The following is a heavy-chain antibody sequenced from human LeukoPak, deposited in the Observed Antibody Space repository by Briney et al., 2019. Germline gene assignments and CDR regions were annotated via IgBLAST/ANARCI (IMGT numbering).Heavy chain of an antibody. J-gene: IGHJ3*02. CDR1: GYSISSGYY. CDR3: AAPLRDFDWLLYDAFDI. Sequence: KPSETLSLTCTVSGYSISSGYYWGWIRQPPGKGLEWIGSIYHSGSTYYNPSLKSRVIISVDTSKNQFSLKLSSVTAADTAVYYCAAPLRDFDWLLYDAFDIWGQGTMVTVSS. D-gene: IGHD3-9*01. CDR2: IYHSGST. V-gene: IGHV4-38-2*02.